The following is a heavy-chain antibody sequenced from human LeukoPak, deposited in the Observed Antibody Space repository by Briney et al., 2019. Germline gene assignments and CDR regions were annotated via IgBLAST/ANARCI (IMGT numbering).Heavy chain of an antibody. CDR1: GYTFTGYY. Sequence: ASVKVSCKASGYTFTGYYMHWVRQAPGQGLEWMGWISAYNGNTNYAQKLQGRVTMTTDTSTGTAYMELRSLRSDDTAVYYCARVKRAGTHMGVWGKGTTVTISS. CDR2: ISAYNGNT. V-gene: IGHV1-18*04. CDR3: ARVKRAGTHMGV. J-gene: IGHJ6*03. D-gene: IGHD6-19*01.